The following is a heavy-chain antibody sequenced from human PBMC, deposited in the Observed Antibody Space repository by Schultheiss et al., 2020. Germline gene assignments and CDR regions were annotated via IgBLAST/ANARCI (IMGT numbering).Heavy chain of an antibody. CDR3: ARGYGSTDY. J-gene: IGHJ4*02. CDR2: IYYSGST. V-gene: IGHV4-59*01. Sequence: SETLSLTCNVSGGSISSYYWSWIRQPPGKGLEWIGSIYYSGSTNYNPSMKSRVTISVDTSKHQFSLRLSSVTAADTAVYYCARGYGSTDYWGQGTLVTVYS. D-gene: IGHD3-16*01. CDR1: GGSISSYY.